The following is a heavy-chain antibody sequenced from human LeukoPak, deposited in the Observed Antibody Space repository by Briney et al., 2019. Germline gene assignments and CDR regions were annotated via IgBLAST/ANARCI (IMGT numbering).Heavy chain of an antibody. D-gene: IGHD1-26*01. Sequence: GGSLRLSCAASGFTFSTYTMHWDRQAPGKGLEYVSAISSNGDSTYYANSVKGRFTISRDNSKNTLYLQMGSLRAEDMAVYYCARVRIVGATAYFDYWGQGTLVTVSS. V-gene: IGHV3-64*01. CDR1: GFTFSTYT. CDR2: ISSNGDST. J-gene: IGHJ4*02. CDR3: ARVRIVGATAYFDY.